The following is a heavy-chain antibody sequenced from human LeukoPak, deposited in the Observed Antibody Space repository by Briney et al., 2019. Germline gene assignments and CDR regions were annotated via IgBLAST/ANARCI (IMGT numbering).Heavy chain of an antibody. D-gene: IGHD5-24*01. CDR3: AKLYGYNSYDYFDC. V-gene: IGHV3-23*01. J-gene: IGHJ4*02. Sequence: PRGSLRLSCAAPGFTFSSYAMTWVRQAPGKGLGWVSSISGSGVTTYYADSVKGRFTISRDNSKNTLYLQMSSLRAEDTAVYYCAKLYGYNSYDYFDCWGQGTLVTVSS. CDR2: ISGSGVTT. CDR1: GFTFSSYA.